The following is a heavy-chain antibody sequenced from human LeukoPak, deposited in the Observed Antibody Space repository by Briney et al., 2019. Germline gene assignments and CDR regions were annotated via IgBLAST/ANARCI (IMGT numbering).Heavy chain of an antibody. CDR1: GFIVSSKY. CDR2: IYSGGST. J-gene: IGHJ5*02. V-gene: IGHV3-53*01. CDR3: ARASCGSCPFDP. Sequence: GGSLRLSCAASGFIVSSKYMSWVRQAPGKGLEWVSVIYSGGSTYYADSVKGRFTISRDNSKNTVYLQMNSLRAEDTAVYYCARASCGSCPFDPRGQGTLVTVSS. D-gene: IGHD2-15*01.